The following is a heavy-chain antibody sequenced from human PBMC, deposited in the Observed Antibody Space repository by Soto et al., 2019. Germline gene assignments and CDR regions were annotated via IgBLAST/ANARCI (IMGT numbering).Heavy chain of an antibody. Sequence: EVQLVESGGGLVKPGGSLRLSCAASGFTFSSYTINWVRQAPGKGLEWVSSISSSSTYIYYADTVKGRFTISRDNAKNSRYLQMSSLRADDTAVYYCASYYGDFVAWYFDLWGRGTLVTVSS. CDR3: ASYYGDFVAWYFDL. CDR1: GFTFSSYT. J-gene: IGHJ2*01. CDR2: ISSSSTYI. D-gene: IGHD4-17*01. V-gene: IGHV3-21*01.